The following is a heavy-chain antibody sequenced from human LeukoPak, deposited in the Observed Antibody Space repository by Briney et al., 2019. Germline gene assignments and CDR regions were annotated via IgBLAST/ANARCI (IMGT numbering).Heavy chain of an antibody. Sequence: GGSLRLSCVASRFTFSTSWMTWVRQAPGKGLEFVAGIKYDGTMESYVDSVNGRFTISRANAKNSLYLQMNSLRVDDTAVYYCARDLNWPGPWGQGTLVTVSS. CDR2: IKYDGTME. CDR3: ARDLNWPGP. D-gene: IGHD5-24*01. V-gene: IGHV3-7*03. CDR1: RFTFSTSW. J-gene: IGHJ5*02.